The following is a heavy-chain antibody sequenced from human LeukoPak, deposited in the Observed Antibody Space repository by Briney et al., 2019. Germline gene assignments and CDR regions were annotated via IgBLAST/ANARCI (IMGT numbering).Heavy chain of an antibody. CDR3: ARSSYSSSSSV. Sequence: GGSLRLSCVASGFTFTDYFMSWVRQAPGKGLEWVASINSDGSEGYYADVVKGRFTISRDNAKNSLYLQINSLRAEDTAVYYCARSSYSSSSSVWGQGTMVTVSS. D-gene: IGHD6-6*01. CDR2: INSDGSEG. V-gene: IGHV3-7*03. J-gene: IGHJ3*01. CDR1: GFTFTDYF.